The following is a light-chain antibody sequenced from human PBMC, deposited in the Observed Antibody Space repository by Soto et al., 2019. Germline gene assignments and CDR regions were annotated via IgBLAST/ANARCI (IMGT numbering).Light chain of an antibody. V-gene: IGKV3-20*01. CDR1: QSVSNNY. Sequence: EIVLTQSPGTLSLSPGEGATLSCGASQSVSNNYLAWYQQKPGQSPRLLICRASTRATGIPDRFSGSGSGTYFTLNINSLDPEDFAVYFCQQDGTSVTFGQGTRLEIK. J-gene: IGKJ5*01. CDR2: RAS. CDR3: QQDGTSVT.